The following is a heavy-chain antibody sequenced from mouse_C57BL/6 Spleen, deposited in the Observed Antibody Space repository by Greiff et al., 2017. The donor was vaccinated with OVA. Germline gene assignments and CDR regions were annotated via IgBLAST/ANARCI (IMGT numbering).Heavy chain of an antibody. D-gene: IGHD1-1*01. CDR1: GYTFTSYW. CDR2: IDPSDSYT. CDR3: ARRTVPVGGFFDY. Sequence: QVQLQQPGAELVKPGASVKLSCKASGYTFTSYWMQWVKQRPGQGLEWIGEIDPSDSYTNYNQKFKGKATLTVDTSSSTAYMQLSSLTSEDSAVYYCARRTVPVGGFFDYWGQGTTLTVSS. V-gene: IGHV1-50*01. J-gene: IGHJ2*01.